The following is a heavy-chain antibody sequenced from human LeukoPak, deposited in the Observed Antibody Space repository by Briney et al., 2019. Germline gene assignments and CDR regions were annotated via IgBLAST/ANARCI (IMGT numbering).Heavy chain of an antibody. J-gene: IGHJ4*02. D-gene: IGHD2-15*01. CDR1: GGSFSGYY. CDR3: ARGSGGSLYYFDY. Sequence: ASETLSLTCAVYGGSFSGYYWSWIRQPPGKGLEWIGEINHSGSTNYNPSLKSRVTISVDTSKNQFSLKLSSVTAADTAVYYCARGSGGSLYYFDYWGQGTLVTVSS. V-gene: IGHV4-34*01. CDR2: INHSGST.